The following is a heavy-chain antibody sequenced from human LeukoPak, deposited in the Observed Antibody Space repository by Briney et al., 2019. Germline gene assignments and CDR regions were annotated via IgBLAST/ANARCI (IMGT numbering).Heavy chain of an antibody. V-gene: IGHV4-59*01. CDR3: ARVPSSSGPPDY. CDR1: GGSISSYY. D-gene: IGHD3-10*01. J-gene: IGHJ4*02. Sequence: SETLSLTCTVSGGSISSYYWSWIRQPPGKGLEWIGYIYYSGSTNYNPSLKSRVTISVDTSKNQFSLKLSSVTAADTAVYYCARVPSSSGPPDYWGQGTLVTVSS. CDR2: IYYSGST.